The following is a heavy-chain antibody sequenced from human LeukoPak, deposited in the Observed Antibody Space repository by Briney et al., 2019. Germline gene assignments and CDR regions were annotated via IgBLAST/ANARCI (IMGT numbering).Heavy chain of an antibody. CDR1: GFTFSNFN. CDR2: ISGTSATI. D-gene: IGHD6-25*01. J-gene: IGHJ4*02. CDR3: ARDSSAGSSGF. V-gene: IGHV3-48*01. Sequence: PGGSLRLSCAATGFTFSNFNMNWVRQAPGKGLEWISYISGTSATIYYADSVKGRFTISRDNAKNSLYLQMNSLRVEDTAVYYCARDSSAGSSGFWGQGTLATVSS.